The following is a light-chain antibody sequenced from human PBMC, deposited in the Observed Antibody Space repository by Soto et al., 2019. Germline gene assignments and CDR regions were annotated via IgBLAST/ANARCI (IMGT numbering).Light chain of an antibody. CDR1: NRDVGSYNL. Sequence: QSALTQPASVSGSPGQSITIACTGTNRDVGSYNLVSWYQQRPGEAPKLIISEVRNRPSGISYRFTGSKSGNTASLTISGLQAEDEADYYCATWDDSLNGPVFGGGTKVTVL. V-gene: IGLV2-14*01. J-gene: IGLJ3*02. CDR3: ATWDDSLNGPV. CDR2: EVR.